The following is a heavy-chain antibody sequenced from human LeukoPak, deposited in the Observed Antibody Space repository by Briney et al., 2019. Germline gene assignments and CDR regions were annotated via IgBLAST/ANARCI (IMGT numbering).Heavy chain of an antibody. J-gene: IGHJ4*02. CDR1: GFTFSSYA. Sequence: GGSLRLSCAAFGFTFSSYAMSWVRQAPGKGLEWVSAISGSGGSTYYADSVKGRFIISRDNSKNTLNLQMNSLRAEDTAVYYCASQLWTDPGGYWGQGTLVTVSS. D-gene: IGHD5-18*01. V-gene: IGHV3-23*01. CDR3: ASQLWTDPGGY. CDR2: ISGSGGST.